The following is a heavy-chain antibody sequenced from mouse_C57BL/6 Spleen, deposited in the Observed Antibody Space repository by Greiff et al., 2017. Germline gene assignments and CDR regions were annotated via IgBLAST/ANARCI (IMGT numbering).Heavy chain of an antibody. CDR3: TTPLTTVVATPFDY. CDR2: IDPEDGDT. CDR1: GFNIKDYY. V-gene: IGHV14-1*01. D-gene: IGHD1-1*01. Sequence: EVKLQESGAELVRPGASVKLSCTASGFNIKDYYMHWVKQRPEQGLEWIGRIDPEDGDTEYAPKFQGKATMTADTSSNTAYLQLSSLTSEDTAVYYCTTPLTTVVATPFDYWGQGTTLTVSS. J-gene: IGHJ2*01.